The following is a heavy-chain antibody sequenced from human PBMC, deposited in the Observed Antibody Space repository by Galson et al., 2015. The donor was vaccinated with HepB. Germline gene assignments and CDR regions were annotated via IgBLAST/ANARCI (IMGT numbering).Heavy chain of an antibody. V-gene: IGHV5-10-1*01. D-gene: IGHD3-10*01. CDR2: IDPSDSYT. Sequence: QSGAEVKKPGESLRISCKGSGYSFTSYWISWVRQMPGKGLEWMGRIDPSDSYTNYSPSFQGHVTISADKSISTAYLQWSSLKASDTAMYYCARHGLGSGSDYGFIGWFDPWGQGTLVTVSS. CDR1: GYSFTSYW. J-gene: IGHJ5*02. CDR3: ARHGLGSGSDYGFIGWFDP.